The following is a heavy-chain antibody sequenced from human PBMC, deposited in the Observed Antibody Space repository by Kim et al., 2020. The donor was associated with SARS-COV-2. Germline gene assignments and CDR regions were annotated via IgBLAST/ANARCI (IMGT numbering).Heavy chain of an antibody. D-gene: IGHD3-10*01. Sequence: GGSLRLSCAASGFTFDDYTMHWVRQAPGKGLEWVSLISWDGGSTYYADSVKGRFTISRDNSKNSLYLQMNSLRTEDTALYYCAKDRRGVLWFGELSSGGFDPWGQGTLVTVSS. CDR2: ISWDGGST. J-gene: IGHJ5*02. V-gene: IGHV3-43*01. CDR3: AKDRRGVLWFGELSSGGFDP. CDR1: GFTFDDYT.